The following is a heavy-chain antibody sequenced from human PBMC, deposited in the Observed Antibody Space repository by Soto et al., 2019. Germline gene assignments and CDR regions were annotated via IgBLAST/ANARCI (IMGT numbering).Heavy chain of an antibody. J-gene: IGHJ4*02. V-gene: IGHV3-23*01. Sequence: PGGSLRLSSAASGFTFNNYAMTWVRQAPGKGLEWVSAISGGGDTTSYADSVKGRFTVSRDGSKNTLYLQMSSLRAEDTALYYCAKGRGGSGSLTPRVDFWGQGTLVTVSS. CDR1: GFTFNNYA. CDR2: ISGGGDTT. D-gene: IGHD3-10*01. CDR3: AKGRGGSGSLTPRVDF.